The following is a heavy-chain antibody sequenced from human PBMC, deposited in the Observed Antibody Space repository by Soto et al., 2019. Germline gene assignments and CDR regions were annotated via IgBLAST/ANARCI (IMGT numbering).Heavy chain of an antibody. D-gene: IGHD3-10*01. Sequence: QVQLVESGGGVVQPGRSLRLSCAASGFTFSSYGMHWVRQAPGKGLEWVAGISYDGRNKYYADSVKGRFTISRDNSKNTRYLPMNSLTAEDTAVYYCAKDHYYFPLYWYFDLWGRGTLVTVSS. CDR2: ISYDGRNK. CDR1: GFTFSSYG. V-gene: IGHV3-30*18. CDR3: AKDHYYFPLYWYFDL. J-gene: IGHJ2*01.